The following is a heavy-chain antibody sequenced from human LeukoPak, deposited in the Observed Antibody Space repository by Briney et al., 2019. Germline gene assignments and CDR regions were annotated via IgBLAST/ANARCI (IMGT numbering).Heavy chain of an antibody. CDR2: FHPSGST. D-gene: IGHD1-14*01. J-gene: IGHJ4*02. Sequence: GSLRLSCAASGFTFSSYAMHWVRQPPGKGLEWIGEFHPSGSTNYNPSLKSRVTISLDKSKNQLSLKQNSVTAADTAVYYCARDVGQRTGNYWGQGTLVTVSS. CDR1: GFTFSSYA. V-gene: IGHV4-4*02. CDR3: ARDVGQRTGNY.